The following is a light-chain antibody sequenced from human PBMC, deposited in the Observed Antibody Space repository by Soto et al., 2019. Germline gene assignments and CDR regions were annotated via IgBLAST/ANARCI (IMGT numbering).Light chain of an antibody. Sequence: QSVLTQPASVSGSPGQSITISCTGTSSDVGGYNYVSWYQQHPGKAPKLMIYDVSNRPSGVSNRFSGSKSGNTASLTISGLQAEDEAAYYCSSYTSSSTGVFGTGTKVTV. CDR3: SSYTSSSTGV. CDR2: DVS. J-gene: IGLJ1*01. CDR1: SSDVGGYNY. V-gene: IGLV2-14*03.